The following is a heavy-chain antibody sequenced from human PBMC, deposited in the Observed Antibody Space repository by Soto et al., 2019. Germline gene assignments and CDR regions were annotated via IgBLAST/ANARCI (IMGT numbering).Heavy chain of an antibody. CDR3: ARSGITIFGVVIIRSVNWFDP. CDR2: IYYSGST. D-gene: IGHD3-3*01. CDR1: GGSISGYY. Sequence: SETLSLTCTVSGGSISGYYWSWIRQPPGKGLEWIGSIYYSGSTYYNPSLKSRVTISVDTSKNQFSLKLSSVTAADTAVYYCARSGITIFGVVIIRSVNWFDPWGQGTLVTVSS. J-gene: IGHJ5*02. V-gene: IGHV4-39*01.